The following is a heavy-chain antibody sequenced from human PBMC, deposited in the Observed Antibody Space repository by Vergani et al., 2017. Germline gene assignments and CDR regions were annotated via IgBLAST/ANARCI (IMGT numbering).Heavy chain of an antibody. Sequence: QVQLVESGGGVVQPGRSLRLSCAASGFTFSSYAMHWVRQAPGKGLEWVAVISYDGSNKYYADSVKGRFTISRDNSKNTLYLQMNSLRVEDTAVYYCAKDRRVGYCSSTSCYYYYYMDVWGKGTTVTVSS. J-gene: IGHJ6*03. CDR2: ISYDGSNK. D-gene: IGHD2-2*01. CDR1: GFTFSSYA. CDR3: AKDRRVGYCSSTSCYYYYYMDV. V-gene: IGHV3-30-3*01.